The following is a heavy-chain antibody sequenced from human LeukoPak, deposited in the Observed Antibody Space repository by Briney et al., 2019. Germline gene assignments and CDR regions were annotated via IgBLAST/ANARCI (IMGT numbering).Heavy chain of an antibody. V-gene: IGHV3-73*01. CDR1: GFTFSGSA. J-gene: IGHJ3*02. CDR2: IRSKANSYAT. Sequence: PGGSLRLSCAASGFTFSGSAMHWVRQASGKGLEWVGRIRSKANSYATAYAASVKGRFTISRDDSKNTAYLQMNSLRAEDTAVYYCARDYMIVEAFDIWGQGTMVTVSS. D-gene: IGHD3-22*01. CDR3: ARDYMIVEAFDI.